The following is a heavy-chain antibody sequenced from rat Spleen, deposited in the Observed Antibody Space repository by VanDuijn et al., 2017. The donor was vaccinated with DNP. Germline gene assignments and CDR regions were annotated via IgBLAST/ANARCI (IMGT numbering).Heavy chain of an antibody. V-gene: IGHV4-2*01. Sequence: VEFGRVLVQLGGSLILTCAPSGFNFNDYWMVWVRQAPGKGLEWIGEINKDSSTINYSPSLKDKFTISRDNAQNTLYLQMSKLGSEDTAIYYCARLGWHGWFAYWGQGTLVTVSS. D-gene: IGHD1-11*01. J-gene: IGHJ3*01. CDR3: ARLGWHGWFAY. CDR1: GFNFNDYW. CDR2: INKDSSTI.